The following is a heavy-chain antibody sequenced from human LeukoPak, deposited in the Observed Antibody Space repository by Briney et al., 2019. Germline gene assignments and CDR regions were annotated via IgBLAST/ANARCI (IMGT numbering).Heavy chain of an antibody. V-gene: IGHV3-30*02. CDR2: IQFDGSVK. CDR3: ARGLPARRGAFDI. Sequence: PGGSLRLSCAVSGFTFYGYGMHWVRQAPGKGLEWVAFIQFDGSVKYYADSVKGRFTISRDNAKNSLYLQMNSLRAEDTAVYYCARGLPARRGAFDIWGQGTKVTVSS. CDR1: GFTFYGYG. D-gene: IGHD2-2*01. J-gene: IGHJ3*02.